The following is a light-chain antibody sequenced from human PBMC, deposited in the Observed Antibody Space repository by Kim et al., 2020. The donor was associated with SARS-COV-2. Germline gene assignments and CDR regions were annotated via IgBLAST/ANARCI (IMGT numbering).Light chain of an antibody. CDR3: QQSYTTRLT. CDR1: QSISRY. V-gene: IGKV1-39*01. J-gene: IGKJ4*01. CDR2: DTS. Sequence: ASVGDRVTITCRASQSISRYLNWYQQKPGKAPKLLIYDTSTLQSGVPSRFSGSGSGTDFTLTISSLQPEDFATYHCQQSYTTRLTFGGGTRVEIK.